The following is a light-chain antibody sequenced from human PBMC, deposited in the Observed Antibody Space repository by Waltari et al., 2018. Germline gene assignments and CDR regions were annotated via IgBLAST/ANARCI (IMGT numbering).Light chain of an antibody. CDR2: GAS. J-gene: IGKJ1*01. Sequence: EIVLTQSPGTPSLSPGARPTLSCRARQSVGRSLAWYQQKPGHAPRLLIYGASTRAAGIPDRFSGSGSGTDFSLTISRLEPEDFVVYYCQHYVRLPGTFGQGTKVEIK. CDR3: QHYVRLPGT. CDR1: QSVGRS. V-gene: IGKV3-20*01.